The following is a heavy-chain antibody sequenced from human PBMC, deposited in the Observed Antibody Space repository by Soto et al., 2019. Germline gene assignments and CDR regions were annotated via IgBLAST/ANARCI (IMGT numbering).Heavy chain of an antibody. CDR1: GDSVSSNTAS. CDR3: AKGDNLGPKTGFAFDP. Sequence: SQTLSLTCAISGDSVSSNTASWNWIRQSPSRGLEWLGRTYFRSKWYNDYAVSVKSRIIINPDTSNNQFSLQLNSVTPEDTAVYFCAKGDNLGPKTGFAFDPWGQGIMVTVS. V-gene: IGHV6-1*01. J-gene: IGHJ5*02. CDR2: TYFRSKWYN. D-gene: IGHD1-1*01.